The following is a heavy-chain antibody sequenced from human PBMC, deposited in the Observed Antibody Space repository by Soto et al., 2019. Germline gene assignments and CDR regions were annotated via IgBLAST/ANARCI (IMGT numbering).Heavy chain of an antibody. D-gene: IGHD4-17*01. J-gene: IGHJ5*02. Sequence: QLQLQESGPGLVKPSETLSLTCTVSGGSISSSSYYWGWIRQPPGKGLEWIGSVYYSGSTYYNPSLKSRVTISVDTSKNQFSLKLSSVTAADTAVYYCARHDYTVTTDWFDPWGQGTLVTVSS. CDR2: VYYSGST. CDR3: ARHDYTVTTDWFDP. CDR1: GGSISSSSYY. V-gene: IGHV4-39*01.